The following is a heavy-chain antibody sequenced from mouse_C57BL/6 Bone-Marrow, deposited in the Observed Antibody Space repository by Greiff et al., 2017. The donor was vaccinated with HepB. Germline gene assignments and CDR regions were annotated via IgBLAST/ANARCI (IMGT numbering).Heavy chain of an antibody. J-gene: IGHJ2*01. CDR2: IYPGDGDT. D-gene: IGHD1-1*01. V-gene: IGHV1-82*01. Sequence: LQESGPELVKPGASVKISCKASGYAFSSSWMNWVKQRPGKGLEWIGRIYPGDGDTNYNGKFKGKATLTADKSSSTAYMQLSSLTSEDSAVYCCARSYYGSSYGGWGQGTTLTVSS. CDR3: ARSYYGSSYGG. CDR1: GYAFSSSW.